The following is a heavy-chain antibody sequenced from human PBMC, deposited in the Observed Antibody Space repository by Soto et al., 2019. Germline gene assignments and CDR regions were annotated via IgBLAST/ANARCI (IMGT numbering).Heavy chain of an antibody. D-gene: IGHD2-15*01. CDR3: TGDDVACSGGSCYGVPGDV. V-gene: IGHV3-66*01. CDR1: GFSVSTKY. CDR2: SQRGGST. Sequence: EVQLVESGGGLVQPGGSLRLSCAASGFSVSTKYMSWVRQDPGKGLEWLSLSQRGGSTYYADTVKGRFTTSRDNSENTLFLQMNSPRVEDTAVYYCTGDDVACSGGSCYGVPGDVWGKGNTVTVSA. J-gene: IGHJ6*04.